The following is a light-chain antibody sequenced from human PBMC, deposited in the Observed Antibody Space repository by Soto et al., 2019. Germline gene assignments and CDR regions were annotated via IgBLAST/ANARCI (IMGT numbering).Light chain of an antibody. CDR1: QSISSY. CDR3: QQYNNWPSIT. CDR2: AAF. V-gene: IGKV1-39*01. J-gene: IGKJ5*01. Sequence: DIQMTQSPSSLSASVGDRVTITCRVSQSISSYLNWYQQKPGQAPNLLIFAAFNLQSGVPSRFSGGGSGTHFTLTISSLQSGDFAVYYCQQYNNWPSITFGQGTRLEIK.